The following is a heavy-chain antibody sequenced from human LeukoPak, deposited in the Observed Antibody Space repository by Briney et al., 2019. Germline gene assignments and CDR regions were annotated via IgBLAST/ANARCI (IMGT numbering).Heavy chain of an antibody. CDR3: AKDGPPGVVATIFDY. D-gene: IGHD5-12*01. V-gene: IGHV3-23*01. J-gene: IGHJ4*02. CDR1: GFTLSSYA. CDR2: ISGSGGST. Sequence: GGSLRLSCAASGFTLSSYAMSWVRQAPGKGLEWVSAISGSGGSTYYADSVKGRFTISRDNSKNTLYLQMNSLRAEDTAVYYCAKDGPPGVVATIFDYWGQGTLVTVSS.